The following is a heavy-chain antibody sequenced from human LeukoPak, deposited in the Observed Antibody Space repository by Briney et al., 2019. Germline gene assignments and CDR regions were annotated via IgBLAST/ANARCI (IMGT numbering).Heavy chain of an antibody. CDR3: AREGYSYGLGPYGMDV. CDR2: ISSSSSYI. V-gene: IGHV3-21*01. Sequence: GGSLRLSCAASGFTFSSYSMNWVRQAPGKGLEWVSSISSSSSYIYCADSVKGRFTISRDNAKNSLYLQMNSLRAEDTAVYYCAREGYSYGLGPYGMDVWGKGTTVTVSS. J-gene: IGHJ6*04. CDR1: GFTFSSYS. D-gene: IGHD5-18*01.